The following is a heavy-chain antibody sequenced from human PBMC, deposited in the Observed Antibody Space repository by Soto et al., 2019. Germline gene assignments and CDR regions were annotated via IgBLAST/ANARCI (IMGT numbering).Heavy chain of an antibody. CDR3: ARDRQGGYDFWSKMDV. D-gene: IGHD3-3*01. J-gene: IGHJ6*02. Sequence: QVQLVQSGAEVKKPGASVKVSCKASGYTFTSYGISWVRQAPGQGLEWMGWISAYNGNTNYAQKLQGRVTMTTDTSTSTAHMELRSLRSDDTAVYYCARDRQGGYDFWSKMDVWGQGTTVTVSS. CDR1: GYTFTSYG. CDR2: ISAYNGNT. V-gene: IGHV1-18*01.